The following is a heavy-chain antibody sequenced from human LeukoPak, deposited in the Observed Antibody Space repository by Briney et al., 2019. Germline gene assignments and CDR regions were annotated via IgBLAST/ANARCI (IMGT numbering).Heavy chain of an antibody. D-gene: IGHD4-17*01. V-gene: IGHV1-18*01. CDR2: IGVYNGNT. J-gene: IGHJ5*02. CDR3: ARDGPSNLQETTGWFDP. CDR1: GYTFTNYG. Sequence: GASVKVSCKASGYTFTNYGISWLRQTPGQGLEWMGWIGVYNGNTKYAQNFQGRVTMTSDTSTSTAYMELRSLRSDDTAVYYRARDGPSNLQETTGWFDPWGQGTLVTVSS.